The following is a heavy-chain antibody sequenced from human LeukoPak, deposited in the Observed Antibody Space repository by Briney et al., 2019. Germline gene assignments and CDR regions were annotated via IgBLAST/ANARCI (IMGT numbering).Heavy chain of an antibody. CDR3: ARDLDY. J-gene: IGHJ4*02. V-gene: IGHV3-53*01. Sequence: PGGSLRLSCAASGFTVSSNYMSWVRQAPGKGLEWVSVIYSGGSRYYADSVKGRFTISRDNAKNSLSLHMNSLRAEDTAVYYCARDLDYWGQGTLVTVSS. CDR2: IYSGGSR. CDR1: GFTVSSNY.